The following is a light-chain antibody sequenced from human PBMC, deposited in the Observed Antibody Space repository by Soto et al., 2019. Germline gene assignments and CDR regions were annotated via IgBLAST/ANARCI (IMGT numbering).Light chain of an antibody. J-gene: IGKJ5*01. Sequence: EIVMTRSPATLSVSPCERSTRSWRASQSVSSNLAWYQQKPGQAPRLLIYGASSRATGIPDRFSGSGSGTDFTLTISRLEPEDFAVYYCQQYGSSPPITFGQGTRLEIK. V-gene: IGKV3-20*01. CDR2: GAS. CDR1: QSVSSN. CDR3: QQYGSSPPIT.